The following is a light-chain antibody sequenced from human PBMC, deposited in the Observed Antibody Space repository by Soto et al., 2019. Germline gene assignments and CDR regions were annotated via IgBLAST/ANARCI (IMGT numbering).Light chain of an antibody. CDR2: DVS. V-gene: IGKV1-33*01. Sequence: DIQLTQSPSSLSASIGDRVTITCQSSQDISDSLNWYQQKSGKAPKLLMYDVSNLEPGVPSSFSGRRSGTDFTFTISGLQTEDCATYFCQQYHSLPLTFGGGT. J-gene: IGKJ4*01. CDR3: QQYHSLPLT. CDR1: QDISDS.